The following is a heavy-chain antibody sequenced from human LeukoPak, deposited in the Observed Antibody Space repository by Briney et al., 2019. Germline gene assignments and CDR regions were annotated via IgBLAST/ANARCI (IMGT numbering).Heavy chain of an antibody. CDR1: GGSISSGDYY. CDR3: ARDSIRDPYYYDSRDFDY. D-gene: IGHD3-22*01. V-gene: IGHV4-30-4*08. CDR2: IYYSGST. J-gene: IGHJ4*02. Sequence: PSETLSLTCTVSGGSISSGDYYWSWIRQPPGKGLEWIGYIYYSGSTYYNPSLKSRVTISVDTSKNQFSLKLSSVTAADTAVYYCARDSIRDPYYYDSRDFDYWGQGTLVTVSS.